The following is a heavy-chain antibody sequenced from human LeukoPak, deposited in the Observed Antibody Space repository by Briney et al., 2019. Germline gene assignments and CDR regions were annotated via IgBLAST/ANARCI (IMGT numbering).Heavy chain of an antibody. D-gene: IGHD6-13*01. V-gene: IGHV1-2*02. CDR1: GYTFTDYF. Sequence: ASVKVSCKASGYTFTDYFIHWVRQAPGQGLEWMGWINPNSGGTNYAQKFQGRVTMTRDTSISTAYMELSRLKSDDTAFYYCARDERYTSGWYDEGGYYFDYWGQGTLVPVPS. J-gene: IGHJ4*02. CDR3: ARDERYTSGWYDEGGYYFDY. CDR2: INPNSGGT.